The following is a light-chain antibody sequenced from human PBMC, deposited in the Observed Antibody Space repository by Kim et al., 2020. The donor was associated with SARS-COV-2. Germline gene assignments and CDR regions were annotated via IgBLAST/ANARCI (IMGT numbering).Light chain of an antibody. CDR1: SRDVGGYSY. V-gene: IGLV2-14*03. CDR2: DVS. CDR3: ISFTSTSTWV. J-gene: IGLJ3*02. Sequence: QSALTQPASVSGSPGQSITISCTGTSRDVGGYSYVSWYQQHPGKAPKLMIYDVSNRPSGVSNRFSGSKSGNTASLTISGLQAEDEADYYCISFTSTSTWVFGGGPLLTVL.